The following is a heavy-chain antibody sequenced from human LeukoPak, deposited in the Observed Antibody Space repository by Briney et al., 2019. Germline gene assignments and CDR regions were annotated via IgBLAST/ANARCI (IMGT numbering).Heavy chain of an antibody. J-gene: IGHJ6*04. D-gene: IGHD2-2*01. CDR1: GGSLSSGTYY. V-gene: IGHV4-61*02. Sequence: PSETLSLTCTVSGGSLSSGTYYWSWLRQPAGKGLEWIGRVYTSGSTDYNPSLKSRVTMSVDTSKNQVSLKLSSVTAADTAVYYCATSPHCSSTSCYRFWGKGTTVTVSS. CDR3: ATSPHCSSTSCYRF. CDR2: VYTSGST.